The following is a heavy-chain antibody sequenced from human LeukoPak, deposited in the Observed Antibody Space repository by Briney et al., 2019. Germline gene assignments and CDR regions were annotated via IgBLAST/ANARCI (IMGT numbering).Heavy chain of an antibody. D-gene: IGHD4-23*01. CDR3: ARIFLSVVAPKRWFDP. CDR1: GYTFTSYG. V-gene: IGHV1-18*01. Sequence: ASVKVSCKASGYTFTSYGISWVRQAPGQGLEWMGWISAYNGNINYAQKLQGRVTMTTDTSTSTAYMELRSLRSDDTAVYYCARIFLSVVAPKRWFDPWGQGTLVTVSS. J-gene: IGHJ5*02. CDR2: ISAYNGNI.